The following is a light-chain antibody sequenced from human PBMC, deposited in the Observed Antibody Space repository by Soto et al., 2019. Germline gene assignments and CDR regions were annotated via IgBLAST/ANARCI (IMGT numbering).Light chain of an antibody. J-gene: IGKJ1*01. CDR2: GAS. CDR1: QSIGSN. V-gene: IGKV3-15*01. CDR3: QQYDEWPWT. Sequence: EIVMTQSPATLSVSPAERATLSCRASQSIGSNLAWYQQRPGQDPRIIIYGASTRATGIPASFSGSESGTEFTLTISSLQSEELAVYSCQQYDEWPWTFGHCTTVAIK.